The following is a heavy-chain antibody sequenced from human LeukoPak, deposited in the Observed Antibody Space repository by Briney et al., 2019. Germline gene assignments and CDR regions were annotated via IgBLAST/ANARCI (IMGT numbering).Heavy chain of an antibody. CDR2: ISYDGGYK. Sequence: PGGSLRLSCAASGFSFSSAGMHWVRQAPGKGLEWVAVISYDGGYKYNEDSVEGRFTISRDNFKNTLYLQMNSLRAEDTAVYYCAKNYFDSTGHHTFDYWGQGTLVTVSS. V-gene: IGHV3-30*18. J-gene: IGHJ4*02. CDR1: GFSFSSAG. CDR3: AKNYFDSTGHHTFDY. D-gene: IGHD3-22*01.